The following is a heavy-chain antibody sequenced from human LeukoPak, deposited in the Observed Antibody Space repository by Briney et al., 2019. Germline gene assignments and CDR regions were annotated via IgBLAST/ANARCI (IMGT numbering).Heavy chain of an antibody. CDR3: ARAGIVVVTAQARPLDY. D-gene: IGHD2-21*02. CDR2: SSYDGSNK. Sequence: GGSLRLSCVGPGFTFRSYAFHWVRQAPGKGLEWVAVSSYDGSNKYYADPVKGRFTVSRDNSKNTFFLQMNSLRAEDTAVYYCARAGIVVVTAQARPLDYWGQGSLVTVSS. CDR1: GFTFRSYA. J-gene: IGHJ4*02. V-gene: IGHV3-30*04.